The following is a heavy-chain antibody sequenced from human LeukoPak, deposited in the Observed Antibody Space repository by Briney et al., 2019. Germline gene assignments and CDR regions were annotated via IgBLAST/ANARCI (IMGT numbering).Heavy chain of an antibody. CDR2: ISSSSSYI. CDR3: ARKALYCSGGSCYPVYAFDI. J-gene: IGHJ3*02. CDR1: GFTFSSYS. D-gene: IGHD2-15*01. Sequence: GGSLRLSCAASGFTFSSYSMNWVRQAPGKGLEWVSSISSSSSYIYYADSVKGGFTISRDNAKNSLYLQMNSLRAEDTAVYYCARKALYCSGGSCYPVYAFDIWGQGTMVTVSS. V-gene: IGHV3-21*01.